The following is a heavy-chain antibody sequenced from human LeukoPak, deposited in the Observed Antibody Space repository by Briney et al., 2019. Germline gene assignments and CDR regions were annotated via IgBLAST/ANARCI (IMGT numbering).Heavy chain of an antibody. D-gene: IGHD2-15*01. CDR3: ARDRGYLSFDF. Sequence: GGSLRLSCAASGFTFSSYEMNWVRQAPGEGLEWVSYISSSGSTIYYADSVKGRFTISRDNAKNSLYVQMNSLRAEDTAVYYCARDRGYLSFDFWGQGTMVTVSS. CDR1: GFTFSSYE. CDR2: ISSSGSTI. J-gene: IGHJ3*01. V-gene: IGHV3-48*03.